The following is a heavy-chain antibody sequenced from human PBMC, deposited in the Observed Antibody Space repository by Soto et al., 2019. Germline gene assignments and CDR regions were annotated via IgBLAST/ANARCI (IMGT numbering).Heavy chain of an antibody. CDR2: INPNSGDT. CDR3: ATSRISIAVAGETEYYFDY. J-gene: IGHJ4*02. CDR1: GYIFTGYY. Sequence: ASVKVSCKASGYIFTGYYMHWVRQAPGQGLEWMGWINPNSGDTNYTQKFQGWVTMTRDTSISTAYMELGRLRSDDTAVYYCATSRISIAVAGETEYYFDYWGQGTLVTVSS. V-gene: IGHV1-2*04. D-gene: IGHD6-19*01.